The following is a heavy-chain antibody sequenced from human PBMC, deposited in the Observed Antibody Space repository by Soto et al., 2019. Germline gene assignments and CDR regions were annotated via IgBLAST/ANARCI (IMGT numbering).Heavy chain of an antibody. D-gene: IGHD1-1*01. CDR1: GFIFSDSV. V-gene: IGHV3-73*01. CDR3: TRQGKGTSWCDP. J-gene: IGHJ5*02. Sequence: EVQLVESGGGLVQPGGSLKLSCAASGFIFSDSVMHWVRQASGKGLEWVGRIRMKGDSYATTYIASVKGRFTISRDDSKNTACLQMNSLRIEDTAMYYCTRQGKGTSWCDPWGQGTLVIVSS. CDR2: IRMKGDSYAT.